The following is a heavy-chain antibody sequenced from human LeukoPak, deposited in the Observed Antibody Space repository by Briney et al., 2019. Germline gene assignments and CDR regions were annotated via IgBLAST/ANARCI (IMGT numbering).Heavy chain of an antibody. Sequence: PGGSLRLSCAASGFTFSSYSMNWVRQAPGKGLEWVSSISSSSSYIYYADSVKGRFTISRDNAKNSLYLQMNSLRAEDTAVYYCARDRRWLQGHHYYYMDVWGKGTTVTVSS. CDR1: GFTFSSYS. J-gene: IGHJ6*03. CDR3: ARDRRWLQGHHYYYMDV. V-gene: IGHV3-21*01. D-gene: IGHD5-24*01. CDR2: ISSSSSYI.